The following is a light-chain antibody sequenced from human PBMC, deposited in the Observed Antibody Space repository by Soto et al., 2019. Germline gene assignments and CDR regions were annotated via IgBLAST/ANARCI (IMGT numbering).Light chain of an antibody. Sequence: DVQMTQFPSSLSASVGDRVTITCRASQNIGTYVNWYQHKPGKAPKLLLYAASTLQSAVPSRFSGRGSGTDFTITISRLQSEDLATYYCQLSYSTPSITFGRGKLLEI. V-gene: IGKV1-39*01. CDR2: AAS. CDR1: QNIGTY. J-gene: IGKJ5*01. CDR3: QLSYSTPSIT.